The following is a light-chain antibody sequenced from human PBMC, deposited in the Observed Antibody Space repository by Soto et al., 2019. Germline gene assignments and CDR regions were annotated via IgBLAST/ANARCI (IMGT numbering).Light chain of an antibody. CDR1: QSVSSSY. V-gene: IGKV3-20*01. CDR3: PQYCSSTWT. CDR2: GAS. J-gene: IGKJ1*01. Sequence: IVLTQSPGTLSLSPGERATLSFRASQSVSSSYLAWYQQKPGQAPRLLIYGASSRATGIPDRFSGSGSGTDFALTISRLEPEDFAVYYWPQYCSSTWTFGQGTKVEIK.